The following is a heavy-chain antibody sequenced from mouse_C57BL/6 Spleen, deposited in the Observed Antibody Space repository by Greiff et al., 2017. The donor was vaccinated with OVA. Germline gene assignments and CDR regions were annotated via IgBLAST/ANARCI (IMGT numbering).Heavy chain of an antibody. CDR1: VYAFSSSW. CDR3: ARSPTGTDYAMDY. Sequence: QVQLKESGPELVKPGASVKISCKASVYAFSSSWMNWVKQRPGKGLEWIGRIYPGDGDTNYNGKFKGKATLTADKSSSTAYMQLSSLTSEDSAVYFCARSPTGTDYAMDYWGQGTSVTVSS. V-gene: IGHV1-82*01. D-gene: IGHD4-1*02. CDR2: IYPGDGDT. J-gene: IGHJ4*01.